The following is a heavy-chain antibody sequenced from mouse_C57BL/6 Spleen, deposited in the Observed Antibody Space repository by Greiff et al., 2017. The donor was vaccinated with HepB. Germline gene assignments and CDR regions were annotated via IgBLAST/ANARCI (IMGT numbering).Heavy chain of an antibody. V-gene: IGHV2-2*01. Sequence: QVQLQQSGPGLVQPSQSLSITCTVSGFSLTSYGVHWVRQSPGKGLEWLGVIWSGGSTDYNEDFISRLSISKDNSKSQVFFKMNSLQADDTAIYYCARLCPYYAMDYWGQGTSVTVSS. CDR3: ARLCPYYAMDY. CDR2: IWSGGST. D-gene: IGHD6-5*01. J-gene: IGHJ4*01. CDR1: GFSLTSYG.